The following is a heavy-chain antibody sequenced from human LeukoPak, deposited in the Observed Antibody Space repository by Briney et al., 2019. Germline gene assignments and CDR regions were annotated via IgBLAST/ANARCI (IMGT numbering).Heavy chain of an antibody. J-gene: IGHJ4*02. CDR3: ARLSKGRYFDYIFDN. D-gene: IGHD3-9*01. CDR1: GGSVSSTEFY. CDR2: IYYTGST. Sequence: SETLSLTCTVSGGSVSSTEFYWGWIRQPPGKGLQWIGNIYYTGSTYYNPSLNSRVAMSVDTSQNQFSLKMASVTAVDTAVYYCARLSKGRYFDYIFDNWGQGTLVTVSS. V-gene: IGHV4-39*01.